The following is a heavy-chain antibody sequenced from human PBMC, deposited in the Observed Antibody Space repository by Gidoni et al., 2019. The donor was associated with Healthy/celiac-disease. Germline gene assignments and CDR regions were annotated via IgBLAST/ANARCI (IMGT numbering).Heavy chain of an antibody. V-gene: IGHV1-2*02. CDR3: ARDGVRGVISKGHTWFAY. Sequence: QVQLVQSGAEVKKPGASVTVSCKASRYTFTGHYMHWVRQAPGQGLEWMGWINPNSGGTNYEQKCQGRVTMTRDTSISTAYMELSRLRSDDTAVYYCARDGVRGVISKGHTWFAYWGQGTLVTVSS. CDR2: INPNSGGT. D-gene: IGHD3-10*01. J-gene: IGHJ4*02. CDR1: RYTFTGHY.